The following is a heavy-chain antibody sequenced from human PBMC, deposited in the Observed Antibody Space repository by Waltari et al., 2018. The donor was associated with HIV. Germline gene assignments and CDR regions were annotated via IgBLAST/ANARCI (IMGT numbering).Heavy chain of an antibody. CDR2: IIPLFGEA. V-gene: IGHV1-69*01. CDR3: ARVPDRSGYQRYAMDV. Sequence: QVQLVQSGAEVKKPGSSVKVSCKASGGTVSSSDISWVRQAPGQGLEWMGAIIPLFGEANYAHKFQGRLTITADESTSTAYMELSSLRSEDTAVYYCARVPDRSGYQRYAMDVWGQGTTVTVS. D-gene: IGHD3-22*01. J-gene: IGHJ6*02. CDR1: GGTVSSSD.